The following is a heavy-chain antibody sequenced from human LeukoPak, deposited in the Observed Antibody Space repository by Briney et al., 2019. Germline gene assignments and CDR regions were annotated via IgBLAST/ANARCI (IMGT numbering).Heavy chain of an antibody. CDR2: IYHSGTT. CDR3: ASGTPTVVTPPYFDY. Sequence: SETLSLTCAVSGYSISTGYYWGWIRQPPGKGLGCIGSIYHSGTTYYNPSLKSRVTISVDTSKNQFSLKLSSVTAADTAVYYCASGTPTVVTPPYFDYWGQGTLVTVSS. D-gene: IGHD4-23*01. CDR1: GYSISTGYY. J-gene: IGHJ4*02. V-gene: IGHV4-38-2*01.